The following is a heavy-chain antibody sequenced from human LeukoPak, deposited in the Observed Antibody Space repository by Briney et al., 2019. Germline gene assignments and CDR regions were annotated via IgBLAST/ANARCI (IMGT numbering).Heavy chain of an antibody. V-gene: IGHV4-59*01. CDR3: VRGRQVGNTGYYFDY. J-gene: IGHJ4*02. D-gene: IGHD1-26*01. CDR2: IYYSGST. Sequence: SETLSLTCTVSGGSISSYYWSWIRQPPGKGLEWIGYIYYSGSTNYNPSLKSRVTISLDTSKSQFSLNLNSVTAADTAVYYCVRGRQVGNTGYYFDYWGQGTLVTVSS. CDR1: GGSISSYY.